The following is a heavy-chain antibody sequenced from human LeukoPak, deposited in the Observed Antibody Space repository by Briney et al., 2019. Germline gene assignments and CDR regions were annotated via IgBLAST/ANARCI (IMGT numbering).Heavy chain of an antibody. CDR2: INHSGST. CDR1: GGSFSGYY. Sequence: SETLSLTCAVYGGSFSGYYWSWIRQPPGKGLEWIGEINHSGSTNYNPSLESRVTISVDMSKNQFSLRLNSVTAADTAVYYCARRRKDLNWFDPWGQGTLVTVSS. CDR3: ARRRKDLNWFDP. V-gene: IGHV4-34*01. J-gene: IGHJ5*02.